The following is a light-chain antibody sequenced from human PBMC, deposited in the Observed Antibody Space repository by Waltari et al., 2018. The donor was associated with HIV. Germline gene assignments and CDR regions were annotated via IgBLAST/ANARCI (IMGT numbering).Light chain of an antibody. CDR3: QQDYNSPGT. CDR1: QRVASTF. Sequence: ELVLPQSPATLASPPGKTATLSCRASQRVASTFLSWYQQKPGQAPRLLIYAASSRVSGISPRFSGSGSGTDFTLTISSLYPEDFAAYYCQQDYNSPGTFGQGTRVEIK. V-gene: IGKV3D-7*01. J-gene: IGKJ1*01. CDR2: AAS.